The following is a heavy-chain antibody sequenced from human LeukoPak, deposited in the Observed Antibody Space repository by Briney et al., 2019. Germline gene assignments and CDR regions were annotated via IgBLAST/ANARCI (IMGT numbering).Heavy chain of an antibody. CDR3: ASSPQMATMDDAFDI. D-gene: IGHD5-24*01. Sequence: SETLSLTCTVSGGSISSYYWSWIRQPPGKGLEWIGYIYYSGSTSYNPSLKSRVTISVDTSKNQFSLKLSSVTAADTAVYYCASSPQMATMDDAFDIWGQGTMVTVSS. CDR1: GGSISSYY. V-gene: IGHV4-59*01. J-gene: IGHJ3*02. CDR2: IYYSGST.